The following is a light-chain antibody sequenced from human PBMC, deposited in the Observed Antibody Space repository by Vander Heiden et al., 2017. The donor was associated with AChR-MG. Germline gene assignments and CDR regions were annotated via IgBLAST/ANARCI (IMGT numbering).Light chain of an antibody. CDR2: EVT. V-gene: IGLV2-8*01. CDR3: ASYAGSDNLL. Sequence: QSALTQPPSASGSPGQSVTISCTGTNSDVGGYNYVSWYQHHPGKAPKLIIYEVTKRPSGVPDRFSGSKSGITASLTVSGLQADDEAEYYCASYAGSDNLLFGGGTKLTVL. CDR1: NSDVGGYNY. J-gene: IGLJ2*01.